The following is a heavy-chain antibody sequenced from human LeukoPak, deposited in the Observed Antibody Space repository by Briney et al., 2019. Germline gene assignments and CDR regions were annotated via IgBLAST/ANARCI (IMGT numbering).Heavy chain of an antibody. CDR2: IIPIFGTA. CDR3: ARVGIAAADTLRNFDY. CDR1: GGTFSSYA. V-gene: IGHV1-69*13. J-gene: IGHJ4*02. Sequence: SVKASCKASGGTFSSYAISWVRQAPGQGLEWMGGIIPIFGTANYAQKFQGRVTITADESTSTAYMELSSLRSEDTAVYYCARVGIAAADTLRNFDYWGQGTLVTVSP. D-gene: IGHD6-13*01.